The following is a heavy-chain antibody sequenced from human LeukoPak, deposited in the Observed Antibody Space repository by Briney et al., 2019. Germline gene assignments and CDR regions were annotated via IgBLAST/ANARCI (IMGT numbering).Heavy chain of an antibody. CDR3: ARSRRAHFDY. CDR1: GVSISSGGYY. J-gene: IGHJ4*02. CDR2: IYYSGST. V-gene: IGHV4-31*03. Sequence: SQTLSLTCTVSGVSISSGGYYWRWLRQHPGKGLEWIGYIYYSGSTYYNPSLKSRVTISVDTSKNQFSLKLSSVTAADTAVYYCARSRRAHFDYWGQGTLATVSS.